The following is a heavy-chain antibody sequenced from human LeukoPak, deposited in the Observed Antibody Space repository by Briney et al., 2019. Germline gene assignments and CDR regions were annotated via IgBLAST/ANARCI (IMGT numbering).Heavy chain of an antibody. V-gene: IGHV4-39*01. J-gene: IGHJ5*02. D-gene: IGHD3-9*01. Sequence: MPSETLSLTCTVSGGSISSSSYYWGWIRQPPGKGLEWIGSIYYSGSTYYNPSLKSRVTISVDTSKNQFSLKLSSVTAADTAVYYCARGYDILTGYSNWFDPWGQGTPVTVSS. CDR1: GGSISSSSYY. CDR2: IYYSGST. CDR3: ARGYDILTGYSNWFDP.